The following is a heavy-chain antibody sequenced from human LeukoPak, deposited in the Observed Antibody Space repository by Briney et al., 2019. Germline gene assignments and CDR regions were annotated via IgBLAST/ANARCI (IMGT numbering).Heavy chain of an antibody. J-gene: IGHJ4*02. Sequence: GASVKVSCKASGGTFSSYAISWVRQAPGQGLEWIGRIIPILGIANYAQKLQGRVTITADKSTSTAYMELSSLRSEDTAVYYCARGLMSGYDQYYFDYWGQGTLVTVSS. D-gene: IGHD5-12*01. V-gene: IGHV1-69*04. CDR2: IIPILGIA. CDR3: ARGLMSGYDQYYFDY. CDR1: GGTFSSYA.